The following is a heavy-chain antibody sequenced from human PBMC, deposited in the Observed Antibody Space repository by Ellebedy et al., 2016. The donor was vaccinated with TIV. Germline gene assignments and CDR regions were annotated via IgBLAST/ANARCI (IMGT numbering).Heavy chain of an antibody. CDR1: GGSVSSTRYY. CDR2: VYYSGSP. Sequence: MPSETLSLTCSVSGGSVSSTRYYRAWIRQPPGKGLEWSGSVYYSGSPYYYPSFKSRVTLSADTSKNQFSLHLRTVAAADTAVYYCARIDPWQPIDDWGQGILVTVSS. V-gene: IGHV4-39*01. D-gene: IGHD2-21*01. CDR3: ARIDPWQPIDD. J-gene: IGHJ4*02.